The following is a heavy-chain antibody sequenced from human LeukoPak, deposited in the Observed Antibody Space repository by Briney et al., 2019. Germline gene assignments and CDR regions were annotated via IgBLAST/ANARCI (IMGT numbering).Heavy chain of an antibody. D-gene: IGHD6-6*01. CDR1: GFTFSTSR. J-gene: IGHJ4*02. Sequence: GGSLRLSCAASGFTFSTSRMNWVRQAPGKGLEWISSISSYSSYIYYADSVQGRFTISRDNAIHSLYLQMNSLRAEDTAVYYCARDKYSSSSYYFDYWGQGTLVTVSS. CDR2: ISSYSSYI. V-gene: IGHV3-21*01. CDR3: ARDKYSSSSYYFDY.